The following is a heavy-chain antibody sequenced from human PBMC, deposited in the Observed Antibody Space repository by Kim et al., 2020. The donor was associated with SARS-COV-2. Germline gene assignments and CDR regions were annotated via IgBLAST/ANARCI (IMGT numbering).Heavy chain of an antibody. Sequence: SVKVSCKASGGTFSSYAISWVRQAPGQGLEWMGRIIPILGIANYAQKFQGRVTITADKSTSTAYMELSSLRSEDTAVYYCARGGPQWLVSFDYWGQGTLVTVSS. CDR2: IIPILGIA. CDR3: ARGGPQWLVSFDY. D-gene: IGHD6-19*01. J-gene: IGHJ4*02. CDR1: GGTFSSYA. V-gene: IGHV1-69*04.